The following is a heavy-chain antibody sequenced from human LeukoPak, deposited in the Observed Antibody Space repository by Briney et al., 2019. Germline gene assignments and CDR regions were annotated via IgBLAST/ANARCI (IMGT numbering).Heavy chain of an antibody. V-gene: IGHV3-7*01. D-gene: IGHD2-21*01. CDR2: INQDGTER. CDR3: ARDLRVASVPENFYH. CDR1: GFPFSSYW. Sequence: PGGSLRLSCAAPGFPFSSYWMSWGRQVPGEGLEWVGNINQDGTERYYVDSVKGRFTISRDNAKDSLYLQMNSVRGEDTAVYYCARDLRVASVPENFYHWGQGSLVTVSA. J-gene: IGHJ1*01.